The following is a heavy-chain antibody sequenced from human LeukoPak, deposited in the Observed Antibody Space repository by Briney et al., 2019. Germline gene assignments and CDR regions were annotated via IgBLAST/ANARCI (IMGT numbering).Heavy chain of an antibody. J-gene: IGHJ4*02. V-gene: IGHV3-23*01. CDR1: GFTFSSYE. Sequence: GGSLRLSCAASGFTFSSYEMNRVRQAPGKGLEWVSTISGSGAGTYYADSVKGRFTISRDNSKNTLYLQMNSLRAEDTAVYYCAKEQNSKGFFDYWGQGTLVTVSS. D-gene: IGHD4-23*01. CDR3: AKEQNSKGFFDY. CDR2: ISGSGAGT.